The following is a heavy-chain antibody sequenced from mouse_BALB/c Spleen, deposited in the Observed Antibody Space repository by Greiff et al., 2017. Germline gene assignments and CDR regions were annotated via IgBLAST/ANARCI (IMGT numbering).Heavy chain of an antibody. CDR2: ISTYYGDA. Sequence: QVQLQQSGAELVRPGVSVKISCKGSGYTFTDYAMHWVKQSHAKSLEWIGVISTYYGDASYNQKFKGKATMTVDKSSSTAYMELARLTSEDSAIYYWARSGADYEYAMDYWGQGTSVTVSS. D-gene: IGHD2-4*01. CDR3: ARSGADYEYAMDY. J-gene: IGHJ4*01. CDR1: GYTFTDYA. V-gene: IGHV1S137*01.